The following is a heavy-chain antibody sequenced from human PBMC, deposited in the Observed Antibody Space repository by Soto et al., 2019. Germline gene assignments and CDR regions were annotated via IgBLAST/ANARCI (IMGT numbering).Heavy chain of an antibody. CDR3: ARAAEPAAGYLY. CDR1: GFTVSSNY. V-gene: IGHV3-53*01. D-gene: IGHD6-13*01. Sequence: GGSLRLSCAASGFTVSSNYMSWVRQAPGKGLEWVSVIYSGGSTYYADSVKGRFTISRDNSKNTLYLQMNSLRAEDTAVYYCARAAEPAAGYLYWGQGTLVTVSS. CDR2: IYSGGST. J-gene: IGHJ4*02.